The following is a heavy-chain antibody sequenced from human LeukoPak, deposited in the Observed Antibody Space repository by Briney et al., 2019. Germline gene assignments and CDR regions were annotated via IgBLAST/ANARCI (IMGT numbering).Heavy chain of an antibody. CDR2: VYYSGST. V-gene: IGHV4-59*01. Sequence: PSETLSLTCTVSGGSISSYYWSWIRQPPGKGLEWIGYVYYSGSTNYNPSLKSRVSISVDTSKNQFSLKLSSVTAADTAVYYCARENTKILAAFDIWGQGTMVTVSS. CDR3: ARENTKILAAFDI. J-gene: IGHJ3*02. CDR1: GGSISSYY. D-gene: IGHD3-22*01.